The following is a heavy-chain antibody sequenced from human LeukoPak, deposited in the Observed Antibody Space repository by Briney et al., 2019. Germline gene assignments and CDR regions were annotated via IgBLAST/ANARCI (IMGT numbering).Heavy chain of an antibody. D-gene: IGHD4-17*01. CDR3: ASYDYGDSAIDY. CDR2: IYYSGST. Sequence: SETLSLTCTVSGGSISSYYWSWIRQPPGKGLEWIGYIYYSGSTNYNPSLKSRVTISVDTSKNQFSLKLSSVTAADTAVYYCASYDYGDSAIDYWGQGTLVTVSS. V-gene: IGHV4-59*01. CDR1: GGSISSYY. J-gene: IGHJ4*02.